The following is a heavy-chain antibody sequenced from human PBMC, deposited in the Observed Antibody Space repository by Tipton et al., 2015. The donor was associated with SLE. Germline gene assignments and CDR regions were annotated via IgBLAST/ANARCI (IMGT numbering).Heavy chain of an antibody. CDR2: IYYSGST. D-gene: IGHD7-27*01. CDR1: GDSISANSYH. V-gene: IGHV4-39*07. CDR3: ARSRIGLGYNFDMDV. J-gene: IGHJ6*03. Sequence: PGLVKPSETLSLICTVSGDSISANSYHWGRVRQPPGKGLEWIGSIYYSGSTYYNPSLKSRVTMSVDTSKNHFSLRLSSVAAADTAVYYCARSRIGLGYNFDMDVWGKGTTVTVSS.